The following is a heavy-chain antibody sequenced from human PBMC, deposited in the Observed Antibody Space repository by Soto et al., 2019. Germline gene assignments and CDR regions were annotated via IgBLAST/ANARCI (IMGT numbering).Heavy chain of an antibody. D-gene: IGHD3-22*01. Sequence: GGSLRLSCAASGFTFSSYGMHWVRQAPGKGLEWVAVISYDGSNKYYADSVKGRFTISRDNSKNTLYLQMNSLRAEDTAVYYCAKAKMRFDSYYDSTIVFDYWGQGTLVTVSS. CDR3: AKAKMRFDSYYDSTIVFDY. CDR2: ISYDGSNK. CDR1: GFTFSSYG. J-gene: IGHJ4*02. V-gene: IGHV3-30*18.